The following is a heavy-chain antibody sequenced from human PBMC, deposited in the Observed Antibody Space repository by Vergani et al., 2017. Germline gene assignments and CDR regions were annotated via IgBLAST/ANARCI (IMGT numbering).Heavy chain of an antibody. CDR2: VNHGGST. J-gene: IGHJ4*02. V-gene: IGHV4-34*01. D-gene: IGHD3-16*02. CDR1: GGSFSDYY. CDR3: ASIARAPTRRNPPPDY. Sequence: QVQLQEWGAGLLKTSETLSLTCGVSGGSFSDYYWSWIRQAPGRGLGWIGEVNHGGSTNYNPSLKSRVSISVDTSKNQFSLQLTSVTAADSALYFCASIARAPTRRNPPPDYWGQGILVTVSS.